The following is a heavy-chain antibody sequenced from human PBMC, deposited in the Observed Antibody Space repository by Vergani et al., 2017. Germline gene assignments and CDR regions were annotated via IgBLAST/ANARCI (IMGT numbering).Heavy chain of an antibody. CDR3: ARLYGRDRSGSKYFDY. CDR1: GYSFTNYW. D-gene: IGHD6-25*01. CDR2: IHPADSDT. Sequence: EVQLVQSGAEVKKPGESLKISCQISGYSFTNYWIGWVRQIPGKGLEWMGIIHPADSDTRYSPSFQGQVTISVDKSISTAYLQRSSLRASDVAMYYWARLYGRDRSGSKYFDYWGQGALVTVSS. J-gene: IGHJ4*02. V-gene: IGHV5-51*01.